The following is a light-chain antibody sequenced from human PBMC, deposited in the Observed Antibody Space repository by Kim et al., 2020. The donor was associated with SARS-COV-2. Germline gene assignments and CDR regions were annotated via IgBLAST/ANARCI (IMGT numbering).Light chain of an antibody. CDR3: CSYAGSYTVV. CDR2: DVS. CDR1: SSDVGGYNY. J-gene: IGLJ2*01. V-gene: IGLV2-11*01. Sequence: QSVPLSCTGTSSDVGGYNYVSWYQQHPGKAPKLMIYDVSKRPSGVPDRFSGSKSGNTASLTISGLQAEDEADYYCCSYAGSYTVVFGGGTQLTVL.